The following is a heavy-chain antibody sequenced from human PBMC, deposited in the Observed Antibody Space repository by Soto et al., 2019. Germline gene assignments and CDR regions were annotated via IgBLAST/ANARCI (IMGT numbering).Heavy chain of an antibody. V-gene: IGHV4-31*03. D-gene: IGHD2-2*01. CDR1: GGSISSGGYY. CDR3: ARSPIVLVPAAMRPNHYYYGMDV. J-gene: IGHJ6*02. Sequence: QVQLQESGPGLVKPSQTLSLTCTVSGGSISSGGYYWSWIRQHPGKGLEWIGYIYYSGSTYYNPSLKGRVTISVDTSKNQFSLKLSSVTAADTAVYYCARSPIVLVPAAMRPNHYYYGMDVWGQGTTVTVSS. CDR2: IYYSGST.